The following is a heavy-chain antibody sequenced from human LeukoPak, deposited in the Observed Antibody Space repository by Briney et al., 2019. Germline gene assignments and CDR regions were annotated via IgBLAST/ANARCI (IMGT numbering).Heavy chain of an antibody. J-gene: IGHJ4*02. CDR1: GFTFGNFW. CDR2: INGDGSYA. Sequence: GGSLSLSFAASGFTFGNFWLIWIRKVPGKGLLWFARINGDGSYADYAESVQGRFTVSRDNAKNTLYLQMDSLRVEDTAVYYCVSGTAAVAPAMTYWGRGTLVTVSS. D-gene: IGHD2-15*01. CDR3: VSGTAAVAPAMTY. V-gene: IGHV3-74*01.